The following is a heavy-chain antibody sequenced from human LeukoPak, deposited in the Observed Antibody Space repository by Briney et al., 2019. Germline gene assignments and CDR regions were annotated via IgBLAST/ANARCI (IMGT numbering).Heavy chain of an antibody. CDR3: ARPVEMAFDY. CDR1: GFSFDDYA. J-gene: IGHJ4*02. D-gene: IGHD5-24*01. CDR2: ISWNSGSI. V-gene: IGHV3-9*01. Sequence: PGRSLRLSCAASGFSFDDYAMHWVRQAPGKGLEWVSGISWNSGSIGYADSVKGRFTISRDNAKNSLYLQMNSLRAEDTAVYYCARPVEMAFDYWGQGTLVAVSS.